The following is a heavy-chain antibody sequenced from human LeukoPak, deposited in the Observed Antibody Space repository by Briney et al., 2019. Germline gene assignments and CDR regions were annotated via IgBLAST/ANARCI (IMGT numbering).Heavy chain of an antibody. J-gene: IGHJ4*02. CDR3: ARALGSRDYFDY. V-gene: IGHV1-69*05. Sequence: ASVKVSCKASGGTFSSYAISWVRQAPGQGLEWMGRIIPIFGTANYAQKFQGRVTITTDESTSTAYMELSSLRSEDTAVYYCARALGSRDYFDYWGQGTLVTVSS. CDR2: IIPIFGTA. CDR1: GGTFSSYA. D-gene: IGHD2-15*01.